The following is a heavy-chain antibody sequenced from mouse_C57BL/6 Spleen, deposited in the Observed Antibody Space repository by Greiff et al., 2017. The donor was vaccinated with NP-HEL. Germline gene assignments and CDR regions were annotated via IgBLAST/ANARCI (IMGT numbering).Heavy chain of an antibody. D-gene: IGHD1-1*01. V-gene: IGHV1-80*01. CDR1: GYAFSSYW. CDR2: IYPGDGDT. CDR3: ARSDYYYGSLFAY. Sequence: VKLQQSGAELVKPGASVKISCKASGYAFSSYWMNWVKQRPGKGLEWIGQIYPGDGDTNYNGKFKGKATLTADKSSSTAYMQLSSLTSEDSAVYFCARSDYYYGSLFAYWGQGTLVTVSA. J-gene: IGHJ3*01.